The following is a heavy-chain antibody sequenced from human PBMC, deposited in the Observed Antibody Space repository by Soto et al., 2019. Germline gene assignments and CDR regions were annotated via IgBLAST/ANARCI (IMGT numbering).Heavy chain of an antibody. V-gene: IGHV1-69*06. CDR3: AITTAGKYYYYYGMDV. D-gene: IGHD3-22*01. J-gene: IGHJ6*02. CDR2: IIPIFGTA. Sequence: GASVKVSCKASGGTFSSYAISWVRQAPGQGLEWMGGIIPIFGTANYSQKFQGRVTITADKSTSTAYMELSSLRSEDTAVYYCAITTAGKYYYYYGMDVWGQGTTVTVSS. CDR1: GGTFSSYA.